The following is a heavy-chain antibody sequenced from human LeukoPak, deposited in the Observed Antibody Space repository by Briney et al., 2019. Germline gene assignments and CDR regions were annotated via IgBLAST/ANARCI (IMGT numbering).Heavy chain of an antibody. CDR2: INPNSGGT. D-gene: IGHD6-19*01. CDR3: ARDEESSRGMDV. CDR1: GYTFTGYY. Sequence: GASVKVSCKASGYTFTGYYMHWVRQAPGQGLEWMGWINPNSGGTNYAQKFQGWVTMTRDTSISTAYMELSRLRSDDTAVYYCARDEESSRGMDVWGQGTTVTVSS. J-gene: IGHJ6*02. V-gene: IGHV1-2*04.